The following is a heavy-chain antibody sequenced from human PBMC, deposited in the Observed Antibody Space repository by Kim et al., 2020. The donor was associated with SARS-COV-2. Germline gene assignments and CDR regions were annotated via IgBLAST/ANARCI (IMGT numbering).Heavy chain of an antibody. D-gene: IGHD5-18*01. J-gene: IGHJ4*02. CDR2: IWYDGSNK. CDR1: GFTFSRYG. Sequence: GGSLRLSCAASGFTFSRYGMHWVRQAPGKGLEWVAVIWYDGSNKYYADSVKGRFTISRDNSKNTLYLQMNSLRAEDTAVYYCARSWIQLWAPLVYWGQGTLVTVSS. CDR3: ARSWIQLWAPLVY. V-gene: IGHV3-33*01.